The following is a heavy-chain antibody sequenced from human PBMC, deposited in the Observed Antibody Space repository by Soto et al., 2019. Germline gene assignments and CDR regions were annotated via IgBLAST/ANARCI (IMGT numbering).Heavy chain of an antibody. CDR3: AKDMYYYDSREVDV. J-gene: IGHJ6*02. D-gene: IGHD3-22*01. CDR2: ISGTGDST. CDR1: GFTFSSYA. V-gene: IGHV3-23*01. Sequence: GGSLRLSCAASGFTFSSYAMSWVRQAPGKGLEWVSSISGTGDSTYYADSVRGRFTISRDNSKNTLYLQMNSLRAEDTAVYYCAKDMYYYDSREVDVWGQGTTVTVSS.